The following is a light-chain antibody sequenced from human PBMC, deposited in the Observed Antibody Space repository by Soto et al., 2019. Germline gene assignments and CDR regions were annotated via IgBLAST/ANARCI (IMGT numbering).Light chain of an antibody. CDR3: HHYTRT. V-gene: IGKV1-12*01. CDR2: AAS. Sequence: DIQMTQSPSSVSASVGDRVTITCRASQDISSWLAWYQQKPGKAPKLLIYAASSLQSGVPSRFSGSGSGTDFTLTISSLQPDDFATYYCHHYTRTFGQGTKVDIK. J-gene: IGKJ1*01. CDR1: QDISSW.